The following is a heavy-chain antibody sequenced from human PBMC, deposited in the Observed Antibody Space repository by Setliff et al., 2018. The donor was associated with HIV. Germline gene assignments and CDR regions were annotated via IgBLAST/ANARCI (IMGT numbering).Heavy chain of an antibody. CDR2: VSPYNGHT. CDR3: ASSIVTQDSSSLGYFDY. Sequence: ASVKVSCKASGYTFTNFGVGWVRQAPGQGLEWMGWVSPYNGHTKYAQRFQGRVTMSTDTSTSTIYMELTSLRSDDMAVYYCASSIVTQDSSSLGYFDYWGQGTLVTVS. CDR1: GYTFTNFG. J-gene: IGHJ4*02. V-gene: IGHV1-18*03. D-gene: IGHD6-13*01.